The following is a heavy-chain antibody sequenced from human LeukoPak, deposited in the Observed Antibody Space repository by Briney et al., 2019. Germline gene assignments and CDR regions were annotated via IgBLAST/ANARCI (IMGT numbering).Heavy chain of an antibody. CDR1: GFSFGTYA. Sequence: PGGSLRLSCAASGFSFGTYAINWVRQAPGKGLEWVSAISGGGGSTYYADSVKGRFTISRDNSKNTLYLQMNSLRAEDTAVYYCARDADYYDSSGYADDWGQGTLVTVSS. CDR3: ARDADYYDSSGYADD. CDR2: ISGGGGST. D-gene: IGHD3-22*01. J-gene: IGHJ4*02. V-gene: IGHV3-23*01.